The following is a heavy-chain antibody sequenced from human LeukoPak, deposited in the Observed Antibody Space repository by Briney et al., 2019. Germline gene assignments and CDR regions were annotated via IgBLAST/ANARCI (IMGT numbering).Heavy chain of an antibody. D-gene: IGHD5-24*01. CDR2: ISPSGGST. CDR3: ARGSNGYNPSDAFDI. Sequence: ASVKVSCKASGYTFTSYYMHWVQQAPGQGLEWMGIISPSGGSTSYAQKFQGRVTMTRDTSTSTVYMELSSLRSEDTAVYYCARGSNGYNPSDAFDIWGQGTMVTVSS. CDR1: GYTFTSYY. V-gene: IGHV1-46*01. J-gene: IGHJ3*02.